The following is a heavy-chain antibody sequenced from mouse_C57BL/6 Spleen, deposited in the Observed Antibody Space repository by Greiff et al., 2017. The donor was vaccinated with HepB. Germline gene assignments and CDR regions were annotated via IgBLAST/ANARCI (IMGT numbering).Heavy chain of an antibody. D-gene: IGHD1-1*01. CDR1: GFTFSDYY. Sequence: EVMLVESGGGLVQPGGSLKLSCAASGFTFSDYYMYWVRQTPEKRLEWVAYISNGGGSTYYPDTVKGRFTISRDNAKTTLYLQMSRLKAEDTAMYYCARRDYAGYYAMDYWGQGTSVTVSS. V-gene: IGHV5-12*01. CDR2: ISNGGGST. J-gene: IGHJ4*01. CDR3: ARRDYAGYYAMDY.